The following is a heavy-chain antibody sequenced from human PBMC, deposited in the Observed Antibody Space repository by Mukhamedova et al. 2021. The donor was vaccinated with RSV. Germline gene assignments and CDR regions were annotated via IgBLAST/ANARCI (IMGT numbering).Heavy chain of an antibody. D-gene: IGHD2-2*01. V-gene: IGHV4-4*02. CDR3: ATVSGGCSSTSCFISD. J-gene: IGHJ4*02. Sequence: GEIYHSGSTNYNPSPKSRVTMSVDKSKNHFSLRLNSVTAADTAVYYCATVSGGCSSTSCFISDWGQGTLVTVSS. CDR2: IYHSGST.